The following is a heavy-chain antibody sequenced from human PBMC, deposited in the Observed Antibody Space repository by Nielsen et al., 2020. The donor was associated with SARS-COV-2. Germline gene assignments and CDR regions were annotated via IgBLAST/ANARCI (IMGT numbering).Heavy chain of an antibody. D-gene: IGHD4-23*01. J-gene: IGHJ1*01. CDR2: IKCDGSEK. Sequence: GESLKISCAASGFTFSSSWMHWVCQAPEKGLEWVADIKCDGSEKYYVDSVKGRFTISRDNSKNTLYLQMNSLRAEDTAVYYCASYYGGANQHWGQGTLVTVSS. CDR3: ASYYGGANQH. CDR1: GFTFSSSW. V-gene: IGHV3-52*01.